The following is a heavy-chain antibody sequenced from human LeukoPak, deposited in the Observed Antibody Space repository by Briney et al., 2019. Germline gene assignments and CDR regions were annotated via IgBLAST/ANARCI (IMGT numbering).Heavy chain of an antibody. CDR2: IYYSGST. V-gene: IGHV4-39*01. CDR3: AESRRRIETFDY. D-gene: IGHD5-24*01. CDR1: GFTFSSYA. Sequence: KTGGSLRLSCAASGFTFSSYAMSWVRQPPGKGLEWIGIIYYSGSTYYNPSLKSRVTISVDTSKNQFSLRLSSVTAADTAVYYCAESRRRIETFDYWGQGTLVTVSS. J-gene: IGHJ4*02.